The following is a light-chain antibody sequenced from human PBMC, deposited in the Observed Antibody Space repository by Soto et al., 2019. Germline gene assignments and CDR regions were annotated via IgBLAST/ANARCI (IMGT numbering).Light chain of an antibody. CDR1: KLGDKY. J-gene: IGLJ2*01. CDR2: QDS. CDR3: QAWDSSTAYVV. V-gene: IGLV3-1*01. Sequence: YELTQPPSVSVSPGQTASITCSGDKLGDKYACWYQQKPGQSPVLVIYQDSKRPSGIPERFSGSNSGNTATLTISGTQAMDEADYYCQAWDSSTAYVVFGGGTKLTVL.